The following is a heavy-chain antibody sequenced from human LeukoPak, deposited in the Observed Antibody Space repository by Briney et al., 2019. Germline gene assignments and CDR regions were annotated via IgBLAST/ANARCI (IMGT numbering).Heavy chain of an antibody. CDR2: IYYSGST. V-gene: IGHV4-39*01. J-gene: IGHJ4*02. CDR3: ARHQPPFDY. CDR1: GGSISSSSYY. Sequence: SETLSLTCTVSGGSISSSSYYWGWIRQPPGKGLEWIGSIYYSGSTYYNPSLKSRVTISVDTSKNQFSLKLSSVTAADTAVYYCARHQPPFDYWGQETLVTVSS.